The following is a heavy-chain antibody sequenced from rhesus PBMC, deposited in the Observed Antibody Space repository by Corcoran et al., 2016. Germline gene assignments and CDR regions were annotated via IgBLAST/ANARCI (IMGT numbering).Heavy chain of an antibody. CDR2: ISYTGKTI. CDR1: GFTFSSYD. V-gene: IGHV3-136*01. J-gene: IGHJ1*01. D-gene: IGHD3-28*01. CDR3: TREGYGQGYFEF. Sequence: EVQLVESGGGLVQPGGSLRLPCAAAGFTFSSYDMSWVRQAPGKGVGWVSYISYTGKTIYSADSVKGRFTISRDNAKNSLSLQMSSLRAEDTAVYYCTREGYGQGYFEFWGQGALVTVSS.